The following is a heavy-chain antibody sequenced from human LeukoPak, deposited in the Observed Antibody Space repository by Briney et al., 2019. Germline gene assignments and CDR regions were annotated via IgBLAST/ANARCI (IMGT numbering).Heavy chain of an antibody. Sequence: GGSLRLSCAASGFTFSSYSMNWVRQAPGKGLEWVSSISSSSSYIYYAGSVKGRFTISRDNAKNSLYLQMNSLRAEDTAVYYCARDPYYYDSSGYYGYYYMDVWGKGTTVTVSS. CDR1: GFTFSSYS. V-gene: IGHV3-21*01. D-gene: IGHD3-22*01. J-gene: IGHJ6*03. CDR3: ARDPYYYDSSGYYGYYYMDV. CDR2: ISSSSSYI.